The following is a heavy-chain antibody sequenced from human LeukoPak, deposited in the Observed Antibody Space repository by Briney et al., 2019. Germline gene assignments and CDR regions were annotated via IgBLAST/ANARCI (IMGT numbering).Heavy chain of an antibody. CDR2: ISYDGSNK. CDR3: ARAGLEYSSSGAFDY. V-gene: IGHV3-30-3*01. Sequence: GGSLRLSCAASGFTFSSYAMHWVRQAPGKGLEWVAVISYDGSNKYYADSVKGRLTISRDNSKNTLYLQMNSLRAEDTAVYYCARAGLEYSSSGAFDYWGQGTLVTVSS. J-gene: IGHJ4*02. D-gene: IGHD6-6*01. CDR1: GFTFSSYA.